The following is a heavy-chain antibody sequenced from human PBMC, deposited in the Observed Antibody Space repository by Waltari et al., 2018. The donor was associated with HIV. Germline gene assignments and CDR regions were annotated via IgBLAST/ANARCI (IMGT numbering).Heavy chain of an antibody. CDR1: GLTVSSNY. D-gene: IGHD1-26*01. CDR2: IYSGGSR. CDR3: ARDPRSSGYYGMDV. J-gene: IGHJ6*02. V-gene: IGHV3-53*01. Sequence: EVQLVESGGGLIAPGGSLRLSCAASGLTVSSNYMSWVRQAPGKGLEWVSVIYSGGSRYYADSVKGRFTISRDNSKNTLSLHMNSLGPEDTAVYYCARDPRSSGYYGMDVWGQGTTVTVSS.